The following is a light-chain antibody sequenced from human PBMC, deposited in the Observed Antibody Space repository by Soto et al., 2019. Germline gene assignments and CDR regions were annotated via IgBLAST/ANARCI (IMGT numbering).Light chain of an antibody. Sequence: EIVLTQSPGTLSLSPGERATLSCRASQSIGSTYLAWYQQKPGQAPRLLIFDASSRATGVPDRFGGSVSGIDFTLTISRLEPEDFAVYYCQQYGGSPLTFGGGTKVEIK. CDR1: QSIGSTY. V-gene: IGKV3-20*01. CDR3: QQYGGSPLT. CDR2: DAS. J-gene: IGKJ4*01.